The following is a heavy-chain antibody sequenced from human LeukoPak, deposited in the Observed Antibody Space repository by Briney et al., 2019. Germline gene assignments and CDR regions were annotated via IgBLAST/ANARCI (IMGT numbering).Heavy chain of an antibody. CDR2: ISGSGGST. D-gene: IGHD3-22*01. J-gene: IGHJ4*02. CDR3: AKDLEGVVVITLDY. CDR1: GFTFSSYA. Sequence: GGPLRLSCVASGFTFSSYAMNWVRQAPGKGLEWVSAISGSGGSTYYADSVKGRFTISRDNSKNTPYLQMYSLRADDTAVYYCAKDLEGVVVITLDYWGQGTLVTVSS. V-gene: IGHV3-23*01.